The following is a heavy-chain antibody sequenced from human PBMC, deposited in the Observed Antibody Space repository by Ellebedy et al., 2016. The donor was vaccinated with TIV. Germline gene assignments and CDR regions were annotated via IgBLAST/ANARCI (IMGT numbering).Heavy chain of an antibody. Sequence: SETLSLTXGVSGGSITTTNWWTWVRQPPGKGLEWIGEISHSGSINDNPSLRSRLTMSLDKTMNQFSLTLTSVTAADTAVYYCARISEARTFDPWGQGTLVTVSS. V-gene: IGHV4-4*02. CDR2: ISHSGSI. CDR3: ARISEARTFDP. CDR1: GGSITTTNW. J-gene: IGHJ5*02.